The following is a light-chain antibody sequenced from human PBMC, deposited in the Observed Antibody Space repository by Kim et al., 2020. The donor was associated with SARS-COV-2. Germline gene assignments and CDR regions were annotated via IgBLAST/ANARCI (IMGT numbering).Light chain of an antibody. CDR2: GAS. Sequence: GCPGERATLSCRASQSVSSNLAWYQQKPGQPPRLLFYGASTRTSGLPARFSGSGSGTEFTLTISSLQSEDFAVYYCQQYNNWPLTFGGGTKVDIK. CDR3: QQYNNWPLT. V-gene: IGKV3-15*01. CDR1: QSVSSN. J-gene: IGKJ4*01.